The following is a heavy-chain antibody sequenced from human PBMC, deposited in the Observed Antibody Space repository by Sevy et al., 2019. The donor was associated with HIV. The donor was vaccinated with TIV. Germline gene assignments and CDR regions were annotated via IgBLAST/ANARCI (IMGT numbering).Heavy chain of an antibody. Sequence: SETLSLTCTVSGGSISAYYWSWIRQPPGKPLEYIGYIYYTGSTNYNPSLKSRVTISVDTSKNQFSLKLNSMTAADTAMYFCARAPPVRSGDDSLNWFDPWGQGTLVTVSS. V-gene: IGHV4-59*01. D-gene: IGHD5-12*01. CDR1: GGSISAYY. CDR2: IYYTGST. CDR3: ARAPPVRSGDDSLNWFDP. J-gene: IGHJ5*02.